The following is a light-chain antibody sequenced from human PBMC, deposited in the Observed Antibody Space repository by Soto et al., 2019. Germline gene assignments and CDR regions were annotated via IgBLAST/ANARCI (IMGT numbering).Light chain of an antibody. CDR3: HHYDNSPPFT. CDR1: QSVSSRY. Sequence: EIVLTQSPGPLSLSPGERAILSCRAIQSVSSRYLAWYQQTPGRAPRLLIHGASSRATGIPDRFSGSGSGTDFTLTISRLEPEDFAMYYCHHYDNSPPFTFGPGTKVDIK. J-gene: IGKJ3*01. V-gene: IGKV3-20*01. CDR2: GAS.